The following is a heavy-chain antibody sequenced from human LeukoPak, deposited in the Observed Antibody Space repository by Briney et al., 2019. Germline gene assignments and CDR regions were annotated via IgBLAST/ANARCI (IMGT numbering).Heavy chain of an antibody. CDR3: ARGDSSGPTGFDY. J-gene: IGHJ4*02. Sequence: ASVKVSCKASGGTFSSYAISWVRQAPGQGLEWMGRIIPIFGIANYAQKFQGRVTITADKSTSTAYMELSSLRSEDTAVYYCARGDSSGPTGFDYWGQGTLVTVSS. CDR1: GGTFSSYA. V-gene: IGHV1-69*04. D-gene: IGHD3-22*01. CDR2: IIPIFGIA.